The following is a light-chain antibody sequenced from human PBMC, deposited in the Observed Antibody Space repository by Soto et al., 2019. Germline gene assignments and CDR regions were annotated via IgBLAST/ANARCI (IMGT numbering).Light chain of an antibody. J-gene: IGKJ2*01. CDR1: QNINSY. Sequence: DIQMTQSPYSLSASAGDRVTITCRASQNINSYLNWYQQKPGKAPELLIHGASILQSGVPSRFSGSGSGTDFTLTISSLQPEDVATYYCQQSYSSLPYTFGQGTKLEI. V-gene: IGKV1-39*01. CDR2: GAS. CDR3: QQSYSSLPYT.